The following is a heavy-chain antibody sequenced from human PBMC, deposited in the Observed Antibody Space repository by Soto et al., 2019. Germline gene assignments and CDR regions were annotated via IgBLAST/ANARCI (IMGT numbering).Heavy chain of an antibody. J-gene: IGHJ6*02. Sequence: GGSLRLSCAASGFTFSSYGMHWVRQAPGKGLEWVAVIWYDGSNKYYADSVKGRFTISRDNSKNTLYLQMNSLRAEDTAVYYCARDMALYYDFWSGTTSYYYYGMDVWGQGTTVTVSS. V-gene: IGHV3-33*01. CDR3: ARDMALYYDFWSGTTSYYYYGMDV. D-gene: IGHD3-3*01. CDR1: GFTFSSYG. CDR2: IWYDGSNK.